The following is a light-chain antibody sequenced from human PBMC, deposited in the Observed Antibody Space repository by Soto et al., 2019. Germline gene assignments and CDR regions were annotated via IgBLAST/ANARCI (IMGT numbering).Light chain of an antibody. CDR1: QSFSSYY. V-gene: IGKV3-20*01. CDR3: QRYGSSVT. Sequence: EIVMTQSPATLSVSPGDRVTLSCRASQSFSSYYLAWYQQKPGQAPRLLIYGASSRAPGTPDRFSGSGSGTDFSLTISRLEPEDFAVYFCQRYGSSVTFGGGTKVDI. CDR2: GAS. J-gene: IGKJ4*01.